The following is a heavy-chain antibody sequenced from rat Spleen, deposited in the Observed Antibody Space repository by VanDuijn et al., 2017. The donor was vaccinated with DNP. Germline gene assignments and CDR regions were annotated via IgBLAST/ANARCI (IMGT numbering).Heavy chain of an antibody. J-gene: IGHJ4*01. CDR1: GFTFSDYN. Sequence: EVQLVESGGGVVQSGRSLKVSCAASGFTFSDYNMAWVRQAPKKGLEWVATITYDGSKTYYRDSVKGRFTISRDNAKSTLYLQMDRLRSEDKATYYCTKDQHWYAMDGWGQGTSVTVSS. CDR3: TKDQHWYAMDG. V-gene: IGHV5S10*01. CDR2: ITYDGSKT.